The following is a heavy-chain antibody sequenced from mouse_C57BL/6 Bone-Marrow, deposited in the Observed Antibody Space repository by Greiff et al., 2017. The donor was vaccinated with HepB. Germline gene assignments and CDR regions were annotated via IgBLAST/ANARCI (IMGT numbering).Heavy chain of an antibody. D-gene: IGHD1-1*01. CDR1: GYSFTGYY. J-gene: IGHJ3*01. Sequence: EVQLQQSGPELVKPGASVKISCKASGYSFTGYYMNWVKQSPEKSLEWIGEINPSTGGTTYNQKFKAKATLTVDKSSSTAYMQLKSLTSEDSAVYYCAKESLHYYGSTWFAYWGQGTLVTVSA. CDR3: AKESLHYYGSTWFAY. CDR2: INPSTGGT. V-gene: IGHV1-42*01.